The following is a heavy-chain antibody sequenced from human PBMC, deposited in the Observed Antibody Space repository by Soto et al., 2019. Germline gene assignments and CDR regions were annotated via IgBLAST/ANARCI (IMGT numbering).Heavy chain of an antibody. CDR2: ISSNGGST. Sequence: EVQLVESGGGLVQPGGSLRLSCAASGFTFSSYTMHWVRQASGKRLEYVSAISSNGGSTYYANSVKGRFTISRDNSKNTLYLQMGSLRAEDMAVYYCARGDDDSGDYVDDAFDIWGQGTMVTVSS. V-gene: IGHV3-64*01. CDR1: GFTFSSYT. J-gene: IGHJ3*02. CDR3: ARGDDDSGDYVDDAFDI. D-gene: IGHD4-17*01.